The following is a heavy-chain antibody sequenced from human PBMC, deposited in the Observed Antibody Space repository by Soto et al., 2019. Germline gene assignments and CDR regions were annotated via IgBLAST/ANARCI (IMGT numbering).Heavy chain of an antibody. V-gene: IGHV3-23*01. J-gene: IGHJ5*02. Sequence: EVQILESGGSLVQPGGSLRLSCAASGFTFSSAAMNWVRQAPGKGLEGVSIISGSDSRTYYADSVKSRFTISRDNSKNTLYLDMNSLRAEDTAVYYCAKSLDIHYKNWFDPWGQGTLVTVSS. CDR2: ISGSDSRT. CDR1: GFTFSSAA. CDR3: AKSLDIHYKNWFDP. D-gene: IGHD4-4*01.